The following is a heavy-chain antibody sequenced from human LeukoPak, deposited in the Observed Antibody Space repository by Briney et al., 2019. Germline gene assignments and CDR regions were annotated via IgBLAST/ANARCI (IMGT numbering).Heavy chain of an antibody. CDR1: GFTFSGYS. D-gene: IGHD5-18*01. CDR2: INSSSNI. V-gene: IGHV3-21*01. Sequence: GGSLRLSCEASGFTFSGYSMNWVRQAPGKGLEWVSSINSSSNIYYADSLKGRFIISRDNAKNSLFLQINSLRAEDTAVYYCTKDDGNNYGCLDYWGQGTLVTVSS. CDR3: TKDDGNNYGCLDY. J-gene: IGHJ4*02.